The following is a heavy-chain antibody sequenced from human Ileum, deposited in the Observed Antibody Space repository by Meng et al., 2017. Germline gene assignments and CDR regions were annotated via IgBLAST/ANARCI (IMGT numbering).Heavy chain of an antibody. V-gene: IGHV4-4*02. CDR1: GDSIGNSKW. CDR2: ISNSGKT. D-gene: IGHD3-10*01. J-gene: IGHJ4*02. CDR3: ARERIRELGLFDS. Sequence: QLQLQESGPGLVTPSGTLSLACAVSGDSIGNSKWWSWLRQPPGKGLEWIGEISNSGKTVYSPSLKSRVRISLDKSNNQFSLTLNSVTAADTAMYYCARERIRELGLFDSWGQGTLVTVSS.